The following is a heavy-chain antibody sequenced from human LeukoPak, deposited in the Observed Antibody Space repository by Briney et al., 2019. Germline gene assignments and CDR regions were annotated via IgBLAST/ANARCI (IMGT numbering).Heavy chain of an antibody. Sequence: PSETLYLTCAVYGGSFSGYYWSWIRQPPGKGLEWIGEINHSGSTNYNPSLKSRVTISVDTSKNQFSLKLSSVTAEDTAVYYCAFTFGELLYDFDYWGQGTLVTVSS. CDR3: AFTFGELLYDFDY. J-gene: IGHJ4*02. CDR1: GGSFSGYY. V-gene: IGHV4-34*01. D-gene: IGHD3-10*01. CDR2: INHSGST.